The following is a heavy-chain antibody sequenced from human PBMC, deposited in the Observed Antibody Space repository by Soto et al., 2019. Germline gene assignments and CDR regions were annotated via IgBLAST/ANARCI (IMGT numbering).Heavy chain of an antibody. D-gene: IGHD3-16*01. Sequence: QVQLVQSGGEVKRPGASVRVSCKASGYTFNSYGISWVRQAPGQRLEWMGWISAYNGHTDYARKFQGRVAMTTDISTNTVSMELRGLRSDDTAVYYCARGRTWGARDFDYWGQGTLVIVSS. CDR3: ARGRTWGARDFDY. J-gene: IGHJ4*02. CDR2: ISAYNGHT. CDR1: GYTFNSYG. V-gene: IGHV1-18*01.